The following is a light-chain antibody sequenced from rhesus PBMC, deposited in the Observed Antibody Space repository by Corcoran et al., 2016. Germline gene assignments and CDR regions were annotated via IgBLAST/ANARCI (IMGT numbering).Light chain of an antibody. J-gene: IGKJ4*01. CDR3: QQYNSAPLT. Sequence: DIQMTQSPSSLSASVGNRVTITCRASQDISSYLAWYQQKPGKAPKPLIYYASNLESGVPSRVSGSGSGTEFTLTISSLQPEDFATYYCQQYNSAPLTFGGGTKGELK. V-gene: IGKV1-37*01. CDR2: YAS. CDR1: QDISSY.